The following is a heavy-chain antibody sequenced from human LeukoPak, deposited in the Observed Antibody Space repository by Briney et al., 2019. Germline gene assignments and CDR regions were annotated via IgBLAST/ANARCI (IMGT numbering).Heavy chain of an antibody. D-gene: IGHD6-13*01. J-gene: IGHJ4*02. V-gene: IGHV2-5*02. CDR3: VHRQPIEGSWTAFDY. Sequence: ESGPTLVNPTQTLTLTCTFSGFSLSTSGVGVGWIRQPPGKALEWLALIYWDDDRQYTPSLKSRLTITKDTSKNQVVLTMTNMDPVDTATYYRVHRQPIEGSWTAFDYWGQGTLVTVSS. CDR1: GFSLSTSGVG. CDR2: IYWDDDR.